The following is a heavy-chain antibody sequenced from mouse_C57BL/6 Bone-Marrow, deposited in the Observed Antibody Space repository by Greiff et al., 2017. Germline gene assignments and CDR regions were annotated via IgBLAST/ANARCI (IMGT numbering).Heavy chain of an antibody. J-gene: IGHJ3*01. Sequence: QVQLQQSGAELVKPGASVKMSCKASGYTFTSYWITWVKQRPGQGLEWIGDIYPGSGSTNYNEKFKSKATLTVDTSSSTAYMQLSSLTSEDSAVYYCARPYYGSLAWFAYWGQGTLVTVSA. V-gene: IGHV1-55*01. CDR1: GYTFTSYW. CDR3: ARPYYGSLAWFAY. D-gene: IGHD1-1*01. CDR2: IYPGSGST.